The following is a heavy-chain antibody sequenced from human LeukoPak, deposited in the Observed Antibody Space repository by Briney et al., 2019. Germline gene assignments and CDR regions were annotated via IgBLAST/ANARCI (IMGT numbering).Heavy chain of an antibody. V-gene: IGHV3-74*01. CDR1: GLSFSSYW. CDR2: TNLHGTAV. Sequence: GGSRRLSCAVSGLSFSSYWMHWVRQAPGKGLVWVARTNLHGTAVDFAGSVRGRFTISTDTAKNTLFLQMNSLRAEDTAVYYCASAFTYVRMGDHWGEGTLVTASS. D-gene: IGHD3-16*01. J-gene: IGHJ4*02. CDR3: ASAFTYVRMGDH.